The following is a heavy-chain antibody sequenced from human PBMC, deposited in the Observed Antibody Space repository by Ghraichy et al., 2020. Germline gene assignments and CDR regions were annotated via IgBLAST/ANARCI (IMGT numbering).Heavy chain of an antibody. CDR2: IYYSGST. CDR1: GGSISSYY. D-gene: IGHD7-27*01. V-gene: IGHV4-59*08. J-gene: IGHJ4*02. Sequence: SETLSLTCTVSGGSISSYYWSWIRQPPGKGLEWIGYIYYSGSTNYNPSLKSRVTISVDTSKNQFSLKLSSVTAADTAVYYCARRQLGILRFDYWGQGTLVTVSS. CDR3: ARRQLGILRFDY.